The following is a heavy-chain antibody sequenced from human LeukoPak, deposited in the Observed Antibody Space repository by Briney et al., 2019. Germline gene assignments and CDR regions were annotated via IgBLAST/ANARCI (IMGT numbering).Heavy chain of an antibody. CDR2: ISYDGSNK. D-gene: IGHD6-19*01. Sequence: GGSLRLSCAASGFTFSSFAISWVRQAPGKGLEWVAVISYDGSNKYYADSVKGRFTISRDNSKNTLYLQMNSLRAEDTAVYYCASPYSSGWYAGDYWGQGTLVTVSS. V-gene: IGHV3-30*03. CDR3: ASPYSSGWYAGDY. CDR1: GFTFSSFA. J-gene: IGHJ4*02.